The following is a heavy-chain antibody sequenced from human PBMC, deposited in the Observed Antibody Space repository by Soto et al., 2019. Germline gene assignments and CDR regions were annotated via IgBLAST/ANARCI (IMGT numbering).Heavy chain of an antibody. CDR1: GYSFTSYW. D-gene: IGHD3-9*01. CDR3: ARHVRNPPYYDILTGYQYYYYMDV. J-gene: IGHJ6*03. V-gene: IGHV5-51*01. CDR2: IYPGDSDT. Sequence: GESLKISCKGSGYSFTSYWIGWVRQMPGKGLEWMGIIYPGDSDTRYSPSFQGQVTISADKSISTAYLQWCSLKASDTAMYYCARHVRNPPYYDILTGYQYYYYMDVWGKGTTVTVSS.